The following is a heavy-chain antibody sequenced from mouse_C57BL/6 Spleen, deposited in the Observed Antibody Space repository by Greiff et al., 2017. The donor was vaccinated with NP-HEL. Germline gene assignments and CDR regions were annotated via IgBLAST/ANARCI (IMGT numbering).Heavy chain of an antibody. Sequence: EVQLQQSGPELVKPGASVKIPCKASGYTFTDYNMDWVKQSHGKSLEWIGDINPNNGGTIYNQKFKGKATLTVDKSSSTAYMELRSLTSEDTAVYYCARYSDYEAYYAMDYWGRGTSVTVSS. CDR1: GYTFTDYN. D-gene: IGHD2-4*01. V-gene: IGHV1-18*01. J-gene: IGHJ4*01. CDR3: ARYSDYEAYYAMDY. CDR2: INPNNGGT.